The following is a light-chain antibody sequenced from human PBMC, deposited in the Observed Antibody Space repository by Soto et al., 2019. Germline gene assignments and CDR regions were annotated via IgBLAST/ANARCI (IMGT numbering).Light chain of an antibody. V-gene: IGLV2-14*03. CDR2: DVS. J-gene: IGLJ1*01. CDR3: TSYTSSSTYV. CDR1: SSDVGGYNY. Sequence: QSALTQPASVSGSPGQSITISCTGTSSDVGGYNYVSWYQHHPGKAPKLLIYDVSRRPSGGSSRFSASKSANTASLTISGLQAEDETDYYCTSYTSSSTYVFGTGTKLTVL.